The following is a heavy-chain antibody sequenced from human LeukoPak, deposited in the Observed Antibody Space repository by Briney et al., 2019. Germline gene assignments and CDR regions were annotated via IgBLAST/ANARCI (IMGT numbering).Heavy chain of an antibody. V-gene: IGHV1-2*02. CDR2: INPNSGGT. Sequence: GASVKVSCKASGYTFTGYYMHWVRQAPGQGLEWMGWINPNSGGTNYAQKFQGRVTMTRDTSISTAYMELSRLRSDDTAVYYCARESYYYDSSGINWFDPWGQGTLVTVSS. J-gene: IGHJ5*02. CDR3: ARESYYYDSSGINWFDP. D-gene: IGHD3-22*01. CDR1: GYTFTGYY.